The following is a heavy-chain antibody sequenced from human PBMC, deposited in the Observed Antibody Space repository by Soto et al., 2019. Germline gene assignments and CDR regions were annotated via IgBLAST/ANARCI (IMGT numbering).Heavy chain of an antibody. J-gene: IGHJ6*02. CDR2: IIPIFGTA. D-gene: IGHD6-6*01. Sequence: GASVKVSCKASGGTFSSYAISWVRQAPGQGLEWMGGIIPIFGTANYAQKFQGRVTITADESTSTAYMELSSLRSEDTAVYYCARDNVEYSSSYPLDYYYYYGMDVWGQGTTVTVSS. CDR3: ARDNVEYSSSYPLDYYYYYGMDV. V-gene: IGHV1-69*13. CDR1: GGTFSSYA.